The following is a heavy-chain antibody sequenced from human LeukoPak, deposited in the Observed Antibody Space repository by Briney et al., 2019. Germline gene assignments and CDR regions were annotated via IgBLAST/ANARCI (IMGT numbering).Heavy chain of an antibody. J-gene: IGHJ4*02. V-gene: IGHV3-48*03. CDR2: ISSSGSTI. D-gene: IGHD6-19*01. CDR3: ARDDSVAGTGFDY. Sequence: GGSQRLSCAASGFTFSSYEMNWVRQAPGKGLEWVSYISSSGSTIYYADSVKGRFTISRDNAKNSLYLQMNSLRAEDTAVYYCARDDSVAGTGFDYWGQGTLVTVSS. CDR1: GFTFSSYE.